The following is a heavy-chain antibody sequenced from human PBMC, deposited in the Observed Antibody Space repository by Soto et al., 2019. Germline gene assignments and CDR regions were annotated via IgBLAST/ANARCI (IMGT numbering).Heavy chain of an antibody. Sequence: QKRSEKRSGWKLSSSRSGPVHQMPGKGLEWMGIIYPGDSDTRYSPSFQGQVTISADKSISTAYLQWSSLKASDTAMYYCASGYYGSGSYYSVKYYYGMDVWGQGTTVTVSS. CDR2: IYPGDSDT. CDR1: GWKLSSSR. V-gene: IGHV5-51*07. J-gene: IGHJ6*02. CDR3: ASGYYGSGSYYSVKYYYGMDV. D-gene: IGHD3-10*01.